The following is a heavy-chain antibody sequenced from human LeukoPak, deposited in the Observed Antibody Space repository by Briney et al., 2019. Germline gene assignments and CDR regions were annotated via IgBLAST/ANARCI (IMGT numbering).Heavy chain of an antibody. CDR2: ISGRDSTT. D-gene: IGHD1-26*01. J-gene: IGHJ5*02. Sequence: PGGSLRLSCAASGVTVSNYAMNWVRQAPGKGLEWVSGISGRDSTTYYADSVKGRFTTSRDNSKNTLYLQMNSLRAEDTAVYYCAKSPVVGSTTTWFDPWGQGTLVTVSS. CDR3: AKSPVVGSTTTWFDP. V-gene: IGHV3-23*01. CDR1: GVTVSNYA.